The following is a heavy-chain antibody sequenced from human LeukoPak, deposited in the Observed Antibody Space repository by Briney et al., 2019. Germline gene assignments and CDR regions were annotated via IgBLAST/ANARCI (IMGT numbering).Heavy chain of an antibody. D-gene: IGHD5-24*01. CDR3: ARDPGDGYNFRHFDY. CDR2: IVVGSGNT. CDR1: GFTFTSSA. J-gene: IGHJ4*02. V-gene: IGHV1-58*02. Sequence: ASVKVSCKASGFTFTSSAMQWVRQARGQRLEWIGWIVVGSGNTNYAQKFQERVTITRDMSTSTAYMELSSLRSEDTAVYYCARDPGDGYNFRHFDYWGQGTLVTVSS.